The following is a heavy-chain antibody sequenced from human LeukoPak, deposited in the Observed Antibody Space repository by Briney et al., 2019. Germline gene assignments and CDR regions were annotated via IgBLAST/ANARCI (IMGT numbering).Heavy chain of an antibody. J-gene: IGHJ3*02. CDR3: ARGFGRITIFGVVMNAFDI. CDR2: IYTSGST. V-gene: IGHV4-61*02. D-gene: IGHD3-3*01. Sequence: SETLSLTCTVSGGSISSGSYYWSWIRQPAGKGLEWIGRIYTSGSTNYNPSLKSRVTISVDTSKNQFSLKLSSVTAADTAVYYCARGFGRITIFGVVMNAFDIWGQGTMVTVSS. CDR1: GGSISSGSYY.